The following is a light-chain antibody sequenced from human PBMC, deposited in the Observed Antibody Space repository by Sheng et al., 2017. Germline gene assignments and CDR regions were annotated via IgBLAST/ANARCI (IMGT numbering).Light chain of an antibody. V-gene: IGLV3-1*01. Sequence: SYDLTQPPSVSVSPGQTATITCSGDKLDNQYASWYQRKPGRSPILVIYQDNKRPSGIPGRFSGSSSGNTATLTISGTQPLDEADYYCLAWGSNSPYVFGPGTKVTVL. J-gene: IGLJ1*01. CDR3: LAWGSNSPYV. CDR2: QDN. CDR1: KLDNQY.